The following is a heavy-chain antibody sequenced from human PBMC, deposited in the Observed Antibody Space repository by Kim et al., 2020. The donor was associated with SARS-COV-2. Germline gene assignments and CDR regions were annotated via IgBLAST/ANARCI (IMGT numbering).Heavy chain of an antibody. Sequence: SVKVSCKASGGTFSSYAISWVRQAPGQGLEWMGGIIPIFGTANYAQKFQGRVTITADESTNTAYMELSSLRSEDTAVYYCARDLVEGTIYYYYYGMDVWGQGTTVTVSS. J-gene: IGHJ6*02. CDR1: GGTFSSYA. CDR2: IIPIFGTA. D-gene: IGHD1-7*01. CDR3: ARDLVEGTIYYYYYGMDV. V-gene: IGHV1-69*13.